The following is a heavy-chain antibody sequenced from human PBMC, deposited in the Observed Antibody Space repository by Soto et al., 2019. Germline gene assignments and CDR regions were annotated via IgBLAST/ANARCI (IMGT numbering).Heavy chain of an antibody. Sequence: GGSLRLSCAASGFTFSSYAMSWVRQAPGRGLEWVSAISGSGGSTYYADSVKGRFTISRDNSKNTLYLQMNSLRAEDTAVYYCAKLQWLVRGYFDYWGQGTLVTVSS. J-gene: IGHJ4*02. D-gene: IGHD6-19*01. V-gene: IGHV3-23*01. CDR2: ISGSGGST. CDR3: AKLQWLVRGYFDY. CDR1: GFTFSSYA.